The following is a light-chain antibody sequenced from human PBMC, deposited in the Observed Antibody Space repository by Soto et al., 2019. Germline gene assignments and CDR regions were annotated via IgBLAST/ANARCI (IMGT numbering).Light chain of an antibody. CDR2: GSS. V-gene: IGKV3-20*01. CDR3: QQYANSIT. J-gene: IGKJ4*01. Sequence: EIVLTQSPGTLSLSPGERATLSCRASQSVSSSFLAWYQQTPGQAPRLLIYGSSSRATGILDRFSGSGSGTDFTLTISRLDPEDFAVYYCQQYANSITFGGGTKVEIK. CDR1: QSVSSSF.